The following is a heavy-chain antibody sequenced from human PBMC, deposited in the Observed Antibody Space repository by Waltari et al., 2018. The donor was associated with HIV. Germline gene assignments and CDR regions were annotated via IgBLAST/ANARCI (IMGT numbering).Heavy chain of an antibody. CDR3: ARDRGWGEPNWYFDL. CDR2: INPNSGDT. CDR1: EYICTGYY. J-gene: IGHJ2*01. V-gene: IGHV1-2*02. D-gene: IGHD3-16*01. Sequence: QVQLVQSGATVKRPGASVTVSCKASEYICTGYYIHWVRRAPGQGPKGVEWINPNSGDTNYARRFQGRVTMTRDTSITTAYMELRRLTSDDTAVYYCARDRGWGEPNWYFDLWGRGTLVTVSS.